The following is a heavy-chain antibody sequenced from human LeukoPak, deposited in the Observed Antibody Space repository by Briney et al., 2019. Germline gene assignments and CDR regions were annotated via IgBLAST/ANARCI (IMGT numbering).Heavy chain of an antibody. CDR2: VNHSGST. Sequence: SETLSLTCAVYGGSFSGYYWSWIRQPPGKWLEWIGEVNHSGSTNYNPSLKSRVTISVDTSKSQFSLKLNSMTAAYTAVYYCARGAQTYYDKAPVDYWGQGTLVTVSS. CDR1: GGSFSGYY. D-gene: IGHD3-22*01. J-gene: IGHJ4*02. CDR3: ARGAQTYYDKAPVDY. V-gene: IGHV4-34*01.